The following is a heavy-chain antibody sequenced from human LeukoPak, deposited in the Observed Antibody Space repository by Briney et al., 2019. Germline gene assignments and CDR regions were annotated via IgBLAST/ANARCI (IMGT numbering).Heavy chain of an antibody. J-gene: IGHJ4*02. Sequence: PSETLSLTCTVSGGSISSSSYSWGWIRQPPGKGLEWIGSIYYSGSTYYNPSLKSRVTISVDTSKNQFSLKLSSVTAADTAVYYCARHNIDIVVVTAMTTFDYWGQGTLVTVSS. CDR2: IYYSGST. V-gene: IGHV4-39*01. D-gene: IGHD2-21*02. CDR3: ARHNIDIVVVTAMTTFDY. CDR1: GGSISSSSYS.